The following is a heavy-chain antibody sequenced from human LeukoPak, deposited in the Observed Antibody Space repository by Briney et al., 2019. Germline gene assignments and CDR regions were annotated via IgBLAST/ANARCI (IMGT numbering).Heavy chain of an antibody. J-gene: IGHJ5*02. CDR1: GYTFTSYD. CDR2: MNPNSGNT. CDR3: ARSLLWFGELLSFNAFDP. D-gene: IGHD3-10*01. Sequence: GASVKVSCKAPGYTFTSYDINWVRQATGQGLEWMGWMNPNSGNTGYAQKFQGRVTMTRNTSISTAYMELSSLRSEDTAVYYCARSLLWFGELLSFNAFDPWGQGTLVTVSS. V-gene: IGHV1-8*01.